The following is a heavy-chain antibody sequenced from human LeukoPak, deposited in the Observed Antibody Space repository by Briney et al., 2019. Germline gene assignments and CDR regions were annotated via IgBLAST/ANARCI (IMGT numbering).Heavy chain of an antibody. CDR3: ARVGLVVPAAMLPPRSYYYYGMDV. Sequence: PSETLSLTCAVSDGSITRYSWSWVRQPAGEALEWIGHIYATGSSSYNPSLKSRVTISVDTSKNQFSLKLSSVTAADTAVYYCARVGLVVPAAMLPPRSYYYYGMDVWGQGTTVTVSS. V-gene: IGHV4-4*07. CDR2: IYATGSS. J-gene: IGHJ6*02. D-gene: IGHD2-2*01. CDR1: DGSITRYS.